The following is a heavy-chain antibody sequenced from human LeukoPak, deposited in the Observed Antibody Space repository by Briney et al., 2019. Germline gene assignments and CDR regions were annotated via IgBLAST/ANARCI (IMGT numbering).Heavy chain of an antibody. CDR3: ARPRLATNGLDCSSTSCYTHPFDY. Sequence: SETLSLTCAVYGGSFSGYYWSWIRQPPGKGLGWIGEINHSGSTNYNPSLKSRVTISVDTSKNQFSLKLSSVTAADTAVYYCARPRLATNGLDCSSTSCYTHPFDYWGQGTLVTVSS. D-gene: IGHD2-2*02. V-gene: IGHV4-34*01. CDR2: INHSGST. CDR1: GGSFSGYY. J-gene: IGHJ4*02.